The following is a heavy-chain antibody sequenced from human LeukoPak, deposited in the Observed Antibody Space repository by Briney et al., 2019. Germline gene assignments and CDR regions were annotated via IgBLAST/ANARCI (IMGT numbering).Heavy chain of an antibody. D-gene: IGHD3-10*01. J-gene: IGHJ4*02. CDR1: GGSFSGYY. CDR3: ARVRMVRGVVGDY. CDR2: INHSGST. Sequence: SETLSLTCAVYGGSFSGYYWSWIRQPPGKGLEWIGEINHSGSTNYNPSLKSRVTISVDTSKNQLPLKLSSVTAADTAVYYCARVRMVRGVVGDYWGQGTLVTVSS. V-gene: IGHV4-34*01.